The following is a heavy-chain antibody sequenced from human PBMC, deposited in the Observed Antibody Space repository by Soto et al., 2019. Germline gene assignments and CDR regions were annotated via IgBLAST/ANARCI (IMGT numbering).Heavy chain of an antibody. CDR2: ISKSDYT. V-gene: IGHV3-21*01. Sequence: GGSLRLSCTVSGFSFNNYGMNWFRHSPVKGLEWVSSISKSDYTYYSDSVKGRFTISRDNAKNPVSLQMNTLRVEDTAVYYCAREDSIIIPAVSDFWGQGTLVTVSS. CDR3: AREDSIIIPAVSDF. J-gene: IGHJ4*02. CDR1: GFSFNNYG. D-gene: IGHD2-2*01.